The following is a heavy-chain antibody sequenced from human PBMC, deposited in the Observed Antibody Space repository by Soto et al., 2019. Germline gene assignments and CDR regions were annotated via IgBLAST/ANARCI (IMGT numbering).Heavy chain of an antibody. CDR2: IWYDGSNK. V-gene: IGHV3-33*01. Sequence: GGSLRLSCAASGFTFSSYGMHWVRQAPCKGLEWVAVIWYDGSNKYYADSVKGRFTISRDNSKNTLYLQMNSLRAEDTAVYYCATTMGYHQTVLRFLEWLSPTYYYYMDVWGKGTTVTVSS. D-gene: IGHD3-3*01. CDR3: ATTMGYHQTVLRFLEWLSPTYYYYMDV. J-gene: IGHJ6*03. CDR1: GFTFSSYG.